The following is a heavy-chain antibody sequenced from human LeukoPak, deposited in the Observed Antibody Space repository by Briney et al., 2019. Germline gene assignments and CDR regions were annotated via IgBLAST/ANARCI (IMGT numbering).Heavy chain of an antibody. Sequence: ASVKVSCKASGYTFTGYDINWVRQATGQGLEWMGWMNPYSGNTGYAQKFQGRVTMTRDTSMTTAYMELSSLTSEDTAVYYCARVGDGSGSYYTSYYFDYWGQGTLVTVSS. CDR2: MNPYSGNT. V-gene: IGHV1-8*01. J-gene: IGHJ4*02. CDR1: GYTFTGYD. CDR3: ARVGDGSGSYYTSYYFDY. D-gene: IGHD3-10*01.